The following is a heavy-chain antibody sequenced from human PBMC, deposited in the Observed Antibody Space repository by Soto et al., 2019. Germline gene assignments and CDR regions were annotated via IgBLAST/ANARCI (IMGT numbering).Heavy chain of an antibody. V-gene: IGHV4-39*01. CDR3: ATPVVPAATPLGVYYYYYGMDV. D-gene: IGHD2-2*01. CDR1: GGSISSSSYY. CDR2: IYYSGST. J-gene: IGHJ6*02. Sequence: SETLSLTCTVSGGSISSSSYYWGWIRQPPGKGLEWIGSIYYSGSTYYNPSLKSRVTISVDTSKNQFSLKLSSVTAADTAVYYCATPVVPAATPLGVYYYYYGMDVWGQGTTVTVSS.